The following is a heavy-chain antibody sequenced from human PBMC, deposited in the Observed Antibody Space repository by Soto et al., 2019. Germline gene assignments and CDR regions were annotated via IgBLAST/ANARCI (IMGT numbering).Heavy chain of an antibody. CDR1: GFTFSSYA. D-gene: IGHD1-7*01. J-gene: IGHJ6*02. CDR2: ISYDGSNK. V-gene: IGHV3-30-3*01. Sequence: GGSLRLSCAASGFTFSSYAVHWVRQAPGKGLEWVAVISYDGSNKYYADSVKGRFTISRDDSKNILYLQTNSLRPEYTVVYFCARETGTTSDYGMAVWGQGTTVTVSS. CDR3: ARETGTTSDYGMAV.